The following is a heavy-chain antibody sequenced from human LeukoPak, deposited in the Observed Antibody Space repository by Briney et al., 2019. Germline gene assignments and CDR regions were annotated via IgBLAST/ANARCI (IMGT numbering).Heavy chain of an antibody. CDR3: ARHTGVAGYYYYGMDV. CDR1: GGSISSYY. CDR2: IYTSGST. D-gene: IGHD6-19*01. Sequence: PSETLSLTCTVSGGSISSYYWSWIRQPAGKGLEWIGRIYTSGSTNYNPSLKSRVTMSVDTSKNQLSLKLSSVTAADTAVYYCARHTGVAGYYYYGMDVWGQGTTVTVSS. J-gene: IGHJ6*02. V-gene: IGHV4-4*07.